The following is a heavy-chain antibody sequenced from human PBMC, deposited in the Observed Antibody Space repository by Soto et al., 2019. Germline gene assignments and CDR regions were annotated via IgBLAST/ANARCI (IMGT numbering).Heavy chain of an antibody. D-gene: IGHD3-10*01. CDR2: IYYSGST. V-gene: IGHV4-39*01. J-gene: IGHJ6*03. CDR1: GGSISSSSYY. Sequence: PSETLSLTWTVSGGSISSSSYYWGWIRQPPGKGLEWIGSIYYSGSTYYNPSLKSRVTISVDTSKNQFSLKLSSVTAADTAVYYCARHEVGMVRGVIIGISGPHYYYMDVWGKGTTVTVSS. CDR3: ARHEVGMVRGVIIGISGPHYYYMDV.